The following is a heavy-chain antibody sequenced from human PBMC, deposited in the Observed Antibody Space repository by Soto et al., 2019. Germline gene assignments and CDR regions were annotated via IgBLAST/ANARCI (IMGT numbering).Heavy chain of an antibody. D-gene: IGHD3-22*01. J-gene: IGHJ4*02. CDR3: ARTSYYDSSGSTYSFGY. V-gene: IGHV3-30*01. Sequence: SVKGRFTISRDNSKNTLYLQMNSLRAEDTAVYYCARTSYYDSSGSTYSFGYWGQGTLVTVSS.